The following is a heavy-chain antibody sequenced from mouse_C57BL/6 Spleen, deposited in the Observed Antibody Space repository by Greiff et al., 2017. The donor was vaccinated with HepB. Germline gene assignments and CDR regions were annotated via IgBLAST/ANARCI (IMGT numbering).Heavy chain of an antibody. CDR2: IYPGDGDT. CDR3: ARRDLDYYAMDY. CDR1: GYAFSSYW. V-gene: IGHV1-80*01. Sequence: QVQLQQSGAELVKPGASVKISCKASGYAFSSYWMNWVKQRPGKGLEWIGQIYPGDGDTNYNGKFKGKATLTADKSSSTAYMQLSSLTSEDSSVYFCARRDLDYYAMDYWGQGTSVTVSS. J-gene: IGHJ4*01.